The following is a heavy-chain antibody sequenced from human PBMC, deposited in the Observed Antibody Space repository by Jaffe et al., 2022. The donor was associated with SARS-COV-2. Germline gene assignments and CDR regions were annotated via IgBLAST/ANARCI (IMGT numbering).Heavy chain of an antibody. Sequence: QVQLQQWGAGLLKPSETLSLTCAVYGGSFSGYYWSWIRQPPGKGLEWIGEINHSGSTNYNPSLKSRVTISVDTSKNQFSLKLSSVTAADTAVYYCARAWSVANRFFDYWGQGTLVTVSS. V-gene: IGHV4-34*01. J-gene: IGHJ4*02. CDR1: GGSFSGYY. D-gene: IGHD6-19*01. CDR3: ARAWSVANRFFDY. CDR2: INHSGST.